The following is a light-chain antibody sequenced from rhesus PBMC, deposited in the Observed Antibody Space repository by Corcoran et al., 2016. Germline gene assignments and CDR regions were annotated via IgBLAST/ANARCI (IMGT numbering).Light chain of an antibody. J-gene: IGKJ3*01. CDR3: QQYGSSPFT. Sequence: DIQMTQSPSSLSASVGDTVIITCRARQSISSWLAWYQKKPGKAPKLLIYKASTLLSGVPSRFSGSGAGTIFTLTISGLQSEDFATYCCQQYGSSPFTFGPGTKLDIK. CDR2: KAS. V-gene: IGKV1-22*01. CDR1: QSISSW.